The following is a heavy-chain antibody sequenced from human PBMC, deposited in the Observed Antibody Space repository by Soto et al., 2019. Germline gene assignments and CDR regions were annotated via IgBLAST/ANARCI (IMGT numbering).Heavy chain of an antibody. D-gene: IGHD4-17*01. V-gene: IGHV3-33*01. J-gene: IGHJ4*02. Sequence: QSGGSLRLSCAASGFTFGSYGMHWVRQAPGKGLEWVAVIWYDGSNKYYADSVKGRFTISRDNSKNTLYLQMNSLRAEDTAVYYCARADTVTTAQIDYWCEGTLVTVSS. CDR1: GFTFGSYG. CDR2: IWYDGSNK. CDR3: ARADTVTTAQIDY.